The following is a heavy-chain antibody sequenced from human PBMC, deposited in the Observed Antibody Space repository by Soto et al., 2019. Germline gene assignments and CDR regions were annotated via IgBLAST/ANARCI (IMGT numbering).Heavy chain of an antibody. CDR2: IRSKAYGGTT. CDR1: GFTFGDYA. CDR3: TRASMGSGYYYFQH. V-gene: IGHV3-49*04. J-gene: IGHJ1*01. Sequence: SLRLSCTASGFTFGDYAMSWVRQAPGKGLEWVGFIRSKAYGGTTEYAASVKGRFTISRDDSKSIAYLQMNSLKTEDTAVYYCTRASMGSGYYYFQHWGQGTLVTVSS. D-gene: IGHD3-22*01.